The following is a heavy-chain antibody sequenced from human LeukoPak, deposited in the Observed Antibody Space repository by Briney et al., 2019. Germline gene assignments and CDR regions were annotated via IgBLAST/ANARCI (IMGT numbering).Heavy chain of an antibody. Sequence: SETLSLTCTVSGGSISSHYWSWIRQPPGKGLEWIGYIYYSGSTNYNPSLKSRVTISVDTSKNQFSLKLSSVTAADTAVYYCARGVSGFFDYWGQGTLVTVSS. CDR1: GGSISSHY. CDR2: IYYSGST. V-gene: IGHV4-59*11. J-gene: IGHJ4*02. CDR3: ARGVSGFFDY. D-gene: IGHD2/OR15-2a*01.